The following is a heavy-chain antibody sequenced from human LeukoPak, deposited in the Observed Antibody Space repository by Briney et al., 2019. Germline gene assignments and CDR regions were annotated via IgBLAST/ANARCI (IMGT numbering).Heavy chain of an antibody. CDR3: AKVLVSGDGFDI. V-gene: IGHV3-23*01. CDR1: GFTFSSYG. J-gene: IGHJ3*02. CDR2: ISGSGGSA. Sequence: GGTLRLSCAASGFTFSSYGMSWVRQAPGKGLEWVSVISGSGGSAYYADSVKSRFTISRDNSKNTLYLQMNSLRADDTAVYYCAKVLVSGDGFDIWGQGTMVTVSS. D-gene: IGHD3-10*01.